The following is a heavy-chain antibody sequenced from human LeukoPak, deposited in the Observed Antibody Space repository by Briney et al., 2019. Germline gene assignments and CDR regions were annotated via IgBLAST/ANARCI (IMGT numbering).Heavy chain of an antibody. J-gene: IGHJ4*02. CDR3: AKDPTYYGDYEGY. CDR2: ISGSGGST. V-gene: IGHV3-23*01. D-gene: IGHD4-17*01. CDR1: GGSISSSSYY. Sequence: ETLSLTCTVSGGSISSSSYYWGWIRQPPGKGLEWVSAISGSGGSTYYADSVKGRFTISRDNSKNTLYLQMNSLRAEDTAVYYCAKDPTYYGDYEGYWGQGTLVTVSS.